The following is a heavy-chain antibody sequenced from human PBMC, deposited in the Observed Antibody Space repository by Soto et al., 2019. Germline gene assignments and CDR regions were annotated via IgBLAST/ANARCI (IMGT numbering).Heavy chain of an antibody. Sequence: PSETLSLTCAVYGGSFSGYYWSWIRQPPGKGLEWIGEINHSGSTNYNPSLKSRVTISVDTSKNQFSLKLSSVTAADTAVYYCARGPDYDSSGDVWGQGTTVTVSS. CDR3: ARGPDYDSSGDV. J-gene: IGHJ6*02. CDR1: GGSFSGYY. CDR2: INHSGST. V-gene: IGHV4-34*01. D-gene: IGHD3-22*01.